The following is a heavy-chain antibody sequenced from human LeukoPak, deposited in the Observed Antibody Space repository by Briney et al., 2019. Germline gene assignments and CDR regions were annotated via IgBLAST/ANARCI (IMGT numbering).Heavy chain of an antibody. CDR3: TTSIGLDY. CDR2: IQSKTDGGTT. V-gene: IGHV3-15*01. Sequence: GGSLRLSCAVSGLTFTNAWMTWVRQSPGKGLEWVGRIQSKTDGGTTDYAAPVKGRFTISRDDSKNTLYLQMNSLKTEDTAAYYCTTSIGLDYWGQGTLVTVSS. D-gene: IGHD2-15*01. J-gene: IGHJ4*02. CDR1: GLTFTNAW.